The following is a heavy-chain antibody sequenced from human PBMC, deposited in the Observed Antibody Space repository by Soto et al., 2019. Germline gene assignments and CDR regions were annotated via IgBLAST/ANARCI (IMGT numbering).Heavy chain of an antibody. V-gene: IGHV3-7*05. Sequence: GGSLRLSCAASGFTFSSYWTSWVRQAPGKGLEWVANIKQDGSEKYYVDSVKGRFTISRDNAKNSLYLQMNSLRAEDTAVYYCARDQVEWAGGYYYFGMDVWGQGTTVTVSS. CDR2: IKQDGSEK. CDR3: ARDQVEWAGGYYYFGMDV. D-gene: IGHD1-26*01. CDR1: GFTFSSYW. J-gene: IGHJ6*02.